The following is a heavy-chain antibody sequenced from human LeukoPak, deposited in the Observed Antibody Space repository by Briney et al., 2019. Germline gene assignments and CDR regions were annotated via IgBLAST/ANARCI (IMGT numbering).Heavy chain of an antibody. CDR2: IYPGDSES. CDR3: ARLVVATTTKQYYFDY. V-gene: IGHV5-51*01. Sequence: GEPLKISCKGSGYSFTTYWIGWVRQMPGKGLEWMGIIYPGDSESRYNPSLQGQVTISVDKSISTAYLQWSSLKASDIAMYYCARLVVATTTKQYYFDYWGQGTLVTVSS. J-gene: IGHJ4*02. D-gene: IGHD5-12*01. CDR1: GYSFTTYW.